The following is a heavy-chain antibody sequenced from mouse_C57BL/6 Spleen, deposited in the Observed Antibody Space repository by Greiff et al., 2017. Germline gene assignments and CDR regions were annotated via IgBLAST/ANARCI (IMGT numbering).Heavy chain of an antibody. Sequence: VNLQPSWAELSTPGASVTLSCTASGYTFTSYWMHWVKHRPCQGLDWIGYINPSSSYTKYNQKFKDQATLTADKSSRTAYMQLSSLTYEDSAVYYCARSGQGVVDYWGQGTSVTVSS. V-gene: IGHV1-7*01. CDR1: GYTFTSYW. CDR2: INPSSSYT. D-gene: IGHD3-1*01. CDR3: ARSGQGVVDY. J-gene: IGHJ4*01.